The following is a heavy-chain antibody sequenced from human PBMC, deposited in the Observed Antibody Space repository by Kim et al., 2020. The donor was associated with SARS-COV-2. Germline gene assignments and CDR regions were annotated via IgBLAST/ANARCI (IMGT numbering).Heavy chain of an antibody. V-gene: IGHV3-30*04. CDR3: AREGYSYGYAGNYFDY. CDR1: GFTFSSYA. Sequence: GGSLRLSCAASGFTFSSYAMHWVRQAPGKGLEWVAVISYDGSNKYYADSVKGRFTISRDNSKNTLYLQMNSLRAEDTAVYYCAREGYSYGYAGNYFDYWGQGTLVTVSS. D-gene: IGHD5-18*01. CDR2: ISYDGSNK. J-gene: IGHJ4*02.